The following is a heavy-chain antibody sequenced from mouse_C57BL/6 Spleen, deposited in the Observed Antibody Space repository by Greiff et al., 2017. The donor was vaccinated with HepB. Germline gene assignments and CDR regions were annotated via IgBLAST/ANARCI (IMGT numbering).Heavy chain of an antibody. Sequence: VKLQQPGAELVKPGASVKLSCKASGYTFTSYWMQWVKQRPGQGLEWIGEIDPSDSYTNYNQKFKGKATLTVDTSSSTAYMQLSSLTSEDSAVYYCAPITTVVGGYFDVWGTGTTVTVSS. CDR3: APITTVVGGYFDV. J-gene: IGHJ1*03. CDR1: GYTFTSYW. CDR2: IDPSDSYT. V-gene: IGHV1-50*01. D-gene: IGHD1-1*01.